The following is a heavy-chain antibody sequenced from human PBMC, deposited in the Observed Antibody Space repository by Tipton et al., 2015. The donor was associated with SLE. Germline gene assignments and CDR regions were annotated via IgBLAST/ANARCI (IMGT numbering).Heavy chain of an antibody. CDR3: ARQAWGRRTGNFYFHY. J-gene: IGHJ4*02. V-gene: IGHV4-39*07. D-gene: IGHD4-23*01. Sequence: TLSLTCTVSGGSISSGGYYWSWIRQHPGKGLEWIGSIYYSGSTYYNPSLKSRVTISVDTSKNQFSLKLSSVTAADTAVYYCARQAWGRRTGNFYFHYWGQGTLVTVSS. CDR2: IYYSGST. CDR1: GGSISSGGYY.